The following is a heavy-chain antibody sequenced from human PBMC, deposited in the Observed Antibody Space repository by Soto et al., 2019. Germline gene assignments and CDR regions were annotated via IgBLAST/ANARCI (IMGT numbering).Heavy chain of an antibody. CDR1: GGSISSGGYY. Sequence: SETLSLTCTVSGGSISSGGYYWSWIRQHPGKGLEWIGYIYYSGSTYYNPSLKSRVTISVDTSKNQFSLKLSSVTAADTAVYYCARGFGYYDILTGSKRRYYFDYWGQGTLVTVSS. CDR2: IYYSGST. V-gene: IGHV4-31*03. J-gene: IGHJ4*02. CDR3: ARGFGYYDILTGSKRRYYFDY. D-gene: IGHD3-9*01.